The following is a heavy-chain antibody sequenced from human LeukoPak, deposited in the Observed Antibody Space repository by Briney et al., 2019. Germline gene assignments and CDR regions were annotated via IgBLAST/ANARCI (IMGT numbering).Heavy chain of an antibody. V-gene: IGHV3-66*01. D-gene: IGHD3-10*01. J-gene: IGHJ5*02. CDR2: IYTGGST. CDR1: GFTFGRYW. CDR3: YYASGSYP. Sequence: TGGSLRLSCKASGFTFGRYWMSWVRQAPGKGLEWVSLIYTGGSTYYADSVKGRFIISRDNSKNTVYLQMNSLRVEDTSVYYCYYASGSYPWGQGTLVTVSS.